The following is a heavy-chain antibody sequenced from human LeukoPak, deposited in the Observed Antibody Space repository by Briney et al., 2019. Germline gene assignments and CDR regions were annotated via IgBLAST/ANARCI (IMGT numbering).Heavy chain of an antibody. J-gene: IGHJ4*02. CDR2: FDPEDGET. CDR3: ATIPSRVAVARPFDY. CDR1: GYTLTELS. V-gene: IGHV1-24*01. Sequence: ASVKVSCKVAGYTLTELSMHWVRQAPGKGLEWMGGFDPEDGETIYAQKFQGRVAMTEDTSTDTAYMELSSLRSEDTAVYCCATIPSRVAVARPFDYWGQGTLVIVSS. D-gene: IGHD6-19*01.